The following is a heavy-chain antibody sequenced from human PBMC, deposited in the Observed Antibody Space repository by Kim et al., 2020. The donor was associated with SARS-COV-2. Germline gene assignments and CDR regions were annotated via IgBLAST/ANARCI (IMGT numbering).Heavy chain of an antibody. CDR2: INPSGGST. CDR3: ARAITIFGVVIRAHWDYYYGMDV. J-gene: IGHJ6*02. CDR1: GYTFTSYY. Sequence: ASVKVSCKASGYTFTSYYMHWVRQAPGQGLEWMGIINPSGGSTSYAPKFQGRVTMTRDTSTSTVYMELSSLRSEDTAVYYCARAITIFGVVIRAHWDYYYGMDVWGQGNTVTVSS. V-gene: IGHV1-46*01. D-gene: IGHD3-3*01.